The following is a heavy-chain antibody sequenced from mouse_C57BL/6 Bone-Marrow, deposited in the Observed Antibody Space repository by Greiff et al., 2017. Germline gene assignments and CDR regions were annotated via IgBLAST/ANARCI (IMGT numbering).Heavy chain of an antibody. CDR3: ARDPLYRSWFAY. V-gene: IGHV1-59*01. Sequence: QVQLQQPGAELVRPGTSVKLSCKASGYTFTSYWMHWVKQRPGQGLEWIGVIDPSDSYTNYNQKFKGKATLTVDTSSSTAYMQLSSLTSEDSAVYYCARDPLYRSWFAYWGQGTLVTVSA. D-gene: IGHD2-12*01. CDR2: IDPSDSYT. J-gene: IGHJ3*01. CDR1: GYTFTSYW.